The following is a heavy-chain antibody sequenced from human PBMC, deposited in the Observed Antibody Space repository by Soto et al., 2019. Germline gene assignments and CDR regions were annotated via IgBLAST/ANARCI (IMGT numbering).Heavy chain of an antibody. J-gene: IGHJ3*02. Sequence: TGGSLRLSCAASGFTFSSYSRSWVRKAPGKGLEWVASISSSSSYIYYADSVKGRFTISRDNAKNSLYLQMNRLRAADTAVYYFAGGNCRGGTSYGDVLGIWAQGTMGSVSS. CDR2: ISSSSSYI. D-gene: IGHD2-15*01. CDR3: AGGNCRGGTSYGDVLGI. CDR1: GFTFSSYS. V-gene: IGHV3-21*01.